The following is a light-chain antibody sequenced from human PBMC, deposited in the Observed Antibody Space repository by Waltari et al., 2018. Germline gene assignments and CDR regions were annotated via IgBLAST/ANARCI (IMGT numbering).Light chain of an antibody. Sequence: SYELTQPPSVAVSAGQTARSPCSGGSLPKGYAFWYQQKPGQATVLVTYKDTERPSGIPDRFFGSSSGTTVTLTISGVQAEDEADYYCQSGDSTSTHVVFGGGTKLTVL. CDR3: QSGDSTSTHVV. V-gene: IGLV3-25*03. J-gene: IGLJ2*01. CDR2: KDT. CDR1: SLPKGY.